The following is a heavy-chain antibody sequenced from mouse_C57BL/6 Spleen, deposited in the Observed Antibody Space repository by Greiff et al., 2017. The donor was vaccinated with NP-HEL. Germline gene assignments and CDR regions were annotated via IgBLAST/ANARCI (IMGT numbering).Heavy chain of an antibody. CDR1: GFNIKDDY. D-gene: IGHD2-4*01. CDR3: TPGYYDFAY. V-gene: IGHV14-4*01. J-gene: IGHJ3*01. Sequence: VQLKQSGAELVRPGASVKLSCTASGFNIKDDYMHWVKQRPEQGLEWIGWIGPENGDTEYASKFQGKATITSATSSNTSYRQRSSLTSGDTAVYYCTPGYYDFAYWGQGTLVTVSA. CDR2: IGPENGDT.